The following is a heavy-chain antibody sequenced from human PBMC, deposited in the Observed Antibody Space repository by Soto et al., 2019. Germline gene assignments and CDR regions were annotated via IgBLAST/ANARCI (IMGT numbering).Heavy chain of an antibody. CDR2: ISYDGSNK. J-gene: IGHJ5*02. CDR3: ASSYSSGWDYNWFDP. D-gene: IGHD6-19*01. V-gene: IGHV3-30-3*01. Sequence: QVQLVESGGGVVQPGRSMRLSCAASGFTFSSYAMHWVRQAPGKGLEWVAVISYDGSNKYYADSVKGRFTISRDNSKNTLYLQMNRLRAEDTAVYYCASSYSSGWDYNWFDPWGQGTLVTVSS. CDR1: GFTFSSYA.